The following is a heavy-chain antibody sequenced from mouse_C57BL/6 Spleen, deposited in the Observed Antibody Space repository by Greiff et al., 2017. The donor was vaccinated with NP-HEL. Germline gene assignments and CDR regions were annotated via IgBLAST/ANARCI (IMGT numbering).Heavy chain of an antibody. CDR2: ISSGGSYT. V-gene: IGHV5-6*02. Sequence: EVMLVESGGDLVKPGGSLKLSCAASGFTFSSYGMSWVRQTPDKRLEWVATISSGGSYTYYPDSVKGRFTISRDNAKNTLYLQMSSLKSEDTAMYYCARNPSMRDYNWYFDVWGTGTTVTVSS. J-gene: IGHJ1*03. CDR3: ARNPSMRDYNWYFDV. CDR1: GFTFSSYG. D-gene: IGHD2-4*01.